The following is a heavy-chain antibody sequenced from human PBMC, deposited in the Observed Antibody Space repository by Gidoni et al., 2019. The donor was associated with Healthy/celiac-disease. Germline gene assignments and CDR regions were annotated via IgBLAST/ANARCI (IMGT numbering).Heavy chain of an antibody. D-gene: IGHD2-8*01. J-gene: IGHJ4*02. CDR2: ISSSGSTI. Sequence: EVQLVASGGGLVQPGGSLRLSCAASGFTFSSYEMNWVRQAPGKGLEWVSYISSSGSTIYYADSVKGRFTISRDNAKNSLYLQMNSLRAEDTAVYYCARESLMVYAIPSGVWGQGTLVTVSS. CDR3: ARESLMVYAIPSGV. V-gene: IGHV3-48*03. CDR1: GFTFSSYE.